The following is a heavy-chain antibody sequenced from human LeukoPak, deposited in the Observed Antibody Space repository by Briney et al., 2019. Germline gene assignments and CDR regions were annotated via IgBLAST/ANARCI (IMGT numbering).Heavy chain of an antibody. J-gene: IGHJ4*02. V-gene: IGHV3-48*04. D-gene: IGHD5-18*01. Sequence: GGSLRLSCAASGFTFSSYGMHWVRQAPGKGLEWVSYISASGSTRYYADSVKGRFTISRDNAKNSLYLQMNSLRAEDTAVYYCARDSGRGYTYGYPDYWGQGTLVTVSS. CDR2: ISASGSTR. CDR1: GFTFSSYG. CDR3: ARDSGRGYTYGYPDY.